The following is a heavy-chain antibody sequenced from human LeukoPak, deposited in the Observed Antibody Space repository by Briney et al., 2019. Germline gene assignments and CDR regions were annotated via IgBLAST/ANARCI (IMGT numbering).Heavy chain of an antibody. V-gene: IGHV3-21*01. CDR1: GFTFSSYS. CDR2: ISSSSSYI. Sequence: GGSLRLSCAASGFTFSSYSMNWVRQAPGKGLEWVSSISSSSSYIYYADSVKGRFTISRDNARNTVYLHMNSLRAEDTAVFYCARADQGPLDYWGRGTLVTVSS. D-gene: IGHD2-2*01. CDR3: ARADQGPLDY. J-gene: IGHJ4*02.